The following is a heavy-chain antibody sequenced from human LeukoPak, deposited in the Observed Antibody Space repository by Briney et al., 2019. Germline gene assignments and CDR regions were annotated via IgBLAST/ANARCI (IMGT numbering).Heavy chain of an antibody. CDR2: IYYSGST. D-gene: IGHD2-15*01. CDR3: ARIPCSGGSCYSYYFDY. J-gene: IGHJ4*02. Sequence: SETLSLTCTVSGGSISSYYWSWLRQPPGKGLEWIGYIYYSGSTNYNPSLKSRVTISVDTSKNQFSLKLSSVTAADTAVYYCARIPCSGGSCYSYYFDYWGQGTLVTVSS. V-gene: IGHV4-59*01. CDR1: GGSISSYY.